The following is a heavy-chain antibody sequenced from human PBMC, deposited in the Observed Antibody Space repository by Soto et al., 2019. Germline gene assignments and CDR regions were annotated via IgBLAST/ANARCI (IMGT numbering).Heavy chain of an antibody. V-gene: IGHV3-30-3*01. CDR1: GFTFSSYA. D-gene: IGHD3-16*01. CDR2: ISYDGSNK. Sequence: QVQLVESGGSVVQPGRSLRLSCAASGFTFSSYAMHWVRQAPGKGLEWVAVISYDGSNKYYADSVKGRFTISRDNSKNTLYPQMNSLRAEDTAVYYCARAYEGDYFDYWGQGTLVTVSS. J-gene: IGHJ4*02. CDR3: ARAYEGDYFDY.